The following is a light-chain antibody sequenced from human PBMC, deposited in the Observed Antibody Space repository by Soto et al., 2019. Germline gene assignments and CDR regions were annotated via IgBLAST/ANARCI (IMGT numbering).Light chain of an antibody. Sequence: IVMTQPPLSSAVTLGQPASISCRSSQSLEDSDGNSYLSWLHQRPGQPPRLLIYKISNRLSGVPDRFSGSGAGTVFTLRIRRVEADDVGIYYCMHDNQCPWTFGQGTKVDIK. V-gene: IGKV2-24*01. CDR3: MHDNQCPWT. J-gene: IGKJ1*01. CDR1: QSLEDSDGNSY. CDR2: KIS.